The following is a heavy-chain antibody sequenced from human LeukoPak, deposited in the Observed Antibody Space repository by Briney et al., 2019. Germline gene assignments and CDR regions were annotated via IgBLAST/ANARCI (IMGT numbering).Heavy chain of an antibody. V-gene: IGHV4-39*01. CDR3: ARRRGYCSGGSCYGMFDY. Sequence: SETLSLTCTVSGGSISSSNYYWGWIRQPPGKGLEWIGSIYYSGSIYYNPSLKSRVTISVDTSKNQFSLKLTSVTAADTAVYYCARRRGYCSGGSCYGMFDYWGQGTLVTVSS. CDR2: IYYSGSI. J-gene: IGHJ4*02. D-gene: IGHD2-15*01. CDR1: GGSISSSNYY.